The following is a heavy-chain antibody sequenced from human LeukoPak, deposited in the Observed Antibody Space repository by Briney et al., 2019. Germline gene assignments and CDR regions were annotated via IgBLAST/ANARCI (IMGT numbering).Heavy chain of an antibody. D-gene: IGHD3-22*01. J-gene: IGHJ6*02. CDR2: IYYSGST. Sequence: SETLSLTCTVSGGSTSSGDYYWSWIRQPPGKGLEWIGYIYYSGSTYYNPSLKSRVTISVDTSKSQFSLKLSSVTAADTAVYYCARDERYYYDSSRGHGMDVWGQGTTVTVSS. CDR1: GGSTSSGDYY. CDR3: ARDERYYYDSSRGHGMDV. V-gene: IGHV4-30-4*01.